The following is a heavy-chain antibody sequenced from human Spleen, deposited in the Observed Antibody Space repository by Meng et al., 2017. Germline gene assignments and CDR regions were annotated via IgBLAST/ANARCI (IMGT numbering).Heavy chain of an antibody. CDR3: AKDLDGSGSLYGMDV. CDR1: GFTFSSYS. J-gene: IGHJ6*02. D-gene: IGHD3-10*01. V-gene: IGHV3-21*01. CDR2: ISSSSSYI. Sequence: GGSLRLSCAASGFTFSSYSMNWVRQAPGKGLEGVSSISSSSSYIYYADSVKGRFTISRDNAKNSLYLQMNSLRAEDTAVYYCAKDLDGSGSLYGMDVWGQGTTVTVSS.